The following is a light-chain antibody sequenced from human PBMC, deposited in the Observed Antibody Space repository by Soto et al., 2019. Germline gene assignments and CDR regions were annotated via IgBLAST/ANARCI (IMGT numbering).Light chain of an antibody. J-gene: IGKJ4*01. CDR2: DAS. Sequence: EIVLTQSPATLSLSPGERATLSCGASQSVSSSYLAWYQQKPGQAPRLLIYDASNRATGIPARFSGSGSGTDFTLTISSLEPEDFAVYYCQQRSNWPPSLTFGGGTKVDIK. V-gene: IGKV3D-20*02. CDR1: QSVSSSY. CDR3: QQRSNWPPSLT.